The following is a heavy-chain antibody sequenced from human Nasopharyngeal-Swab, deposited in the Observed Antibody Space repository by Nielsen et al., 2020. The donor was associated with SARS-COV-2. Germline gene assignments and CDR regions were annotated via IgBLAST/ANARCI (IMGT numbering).Heavy chain of an antibody. J-gene: IGHJ4*02. CDR3: ARHGVAEDY. CDR2: IGAYNGNT. Sequence: ASVKVSCKASGYIFTSYDISWVRQARGQGLEWMGWIGAYNGNTKYAQKSQDRVTMTTDTSTSTVYMELRSLRSDDTAVYYCARHGVAEDYWGQGTLVTVSS. CDR1: GYIFTSYD. V-gene: IGHV1-18*01. D-gene: IGHD3-3*01.